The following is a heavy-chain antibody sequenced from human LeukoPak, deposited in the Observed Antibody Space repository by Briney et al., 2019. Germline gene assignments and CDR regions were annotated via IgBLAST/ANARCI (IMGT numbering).Heavy chain of an antibody. J-gene: IGHJ3*02. CDR3: ARDGDSSSSLFDI. CDR1: NGSISSCTYY. V-gene: IGHV4-39*07. Sequence: PSETLSLTCTVSNGSISSCTYYWGWIRQPPGKGLEWIGSIYYGGSTYYNPSLKSRVTMSVDRSKNQFSLKLSSVTAADTAVYYCARDGDSSSSLFDIWGQGTMVTVSS. D-gene: IGHD6-6*01. CDR2: IYYGGST.